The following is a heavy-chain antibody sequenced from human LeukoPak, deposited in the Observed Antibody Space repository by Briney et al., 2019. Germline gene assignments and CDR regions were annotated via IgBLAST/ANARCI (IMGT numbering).Heavy chain of an antibody. D-gene: IGHD3-3*01. J-gene: IGHJ4*02. CDR2: IKHDGSEK. CDR1: GFIFTNYF. CDR3: ARGVVRFLEWSHDQYYFDY. Sequence: PGGSLRLSCAASGFIFTNYFMSWVRQAPGKGLEWVASIKHDGSEKYYVDSVRGRFTISRDNTMNSLYLQMSSLRAEDTAVYYCARGVVRFLEWSHDQYYFDYWGQGTLVTVSS. V-gene: IGHV3-7*01.